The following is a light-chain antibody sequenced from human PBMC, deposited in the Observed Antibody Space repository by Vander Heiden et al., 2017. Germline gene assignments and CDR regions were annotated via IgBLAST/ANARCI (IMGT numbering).Light chain of an antibody. CDR1: QYMRNY. Sequence: DVQMTQSPSSLSASDGDRVPISCRASQYMRNYLNWYQQKPGRAPKLLISAASILQSGVPSRFNGSGSGTYFTLTITNLQHEDFATYYCQQTYSTFRTFGQGTKVEIK. CDR3: QQTYSTFRT. CDR2: AAS. V-gene: IGKV1-39*01. J-gene: IGKJ1*01.